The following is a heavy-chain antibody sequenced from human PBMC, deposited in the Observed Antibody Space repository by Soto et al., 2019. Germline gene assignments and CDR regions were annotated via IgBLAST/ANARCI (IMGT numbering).Heavy chain of an antibody. J-gene: IGHJ3*02. V-gene: IGHV4-39*01. CDR2: IYYSGST. CDR1: GGSISSSSYY. Sequence: QLQLQESGPGLVKPSETLSLTCTVSGGSISSSSYYWGWIRQPPGKGLEWIGSIYYSGSTYYNPSLKSRVTISVDTSKNQFSLKLSSVTAADTAVYYCARPRYSGNDAFDIWGQGTMVTVSS. D-gene: IGHD3-10*01. CDR3: ARPRYSGNDAFDI.